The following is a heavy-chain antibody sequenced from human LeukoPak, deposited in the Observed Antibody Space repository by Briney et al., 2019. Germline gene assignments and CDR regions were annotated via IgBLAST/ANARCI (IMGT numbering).Heavy chain of an antibody. Sequence: GGSLRLSCAASGFMFSNYWMSWVRQAPGKGLEWVANINQDGSEKYYVDSVKGRFTISRDNAKNSLYLQMNSLRAEDTAVYYCAKGKYSSSWDAFDPWGQGTLVTVSS. CDR3: AKGKYSSSWDAFDP. V-gene: IGHV3-7*03. D-gene: IGHD6-13*01. CDR1: GFMFSNYW. CDR2: INQDGSEK. J-gene: IGHJ5*02.